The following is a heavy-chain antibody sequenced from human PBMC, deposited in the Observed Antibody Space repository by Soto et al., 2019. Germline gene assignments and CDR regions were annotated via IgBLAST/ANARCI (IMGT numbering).Heavy chain of an antibody. V-gene: IGHV3-23*01. J-gene: IGHJ4*02. CDR3: AKSSSGDYDYIWGSYRFDY. D-gene: IGHD3-16*02. CDR2: ISGSGGST. CDR1: GFTFSSYA. Sequence: GGSLRLSCAASGFTFSSYAMSWVRQAPGKGLEWVSAISGSGGSTYYADSVKGRFTISRDNSKNTLYLQMNSLRVEDTAVYYCAKSSSGDYDYIWGSYRFDYWGQGTLVTVSS.